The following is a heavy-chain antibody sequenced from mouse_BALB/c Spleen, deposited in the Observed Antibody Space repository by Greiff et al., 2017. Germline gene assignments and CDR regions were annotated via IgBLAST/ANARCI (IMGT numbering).Heavy chain of an antibody. Sequence: QVQLQQSGAELAKPGASVKMSCKASGYTFTSYWMHWVKQRPGQGLEWIGYINPSTGYTEYNQKFKDKATLTADKSSSTAYMQLSSLTSEDSAVYYCASPVRRENAMDYWGQGTSGTVSS. CDR3: ASPVRRENAMDY. D-gene: IGHD2-14*01. CDR1: GYTFTSYW. J-gene: IGHJ4*01. V-gene: IGHV1-7*01. CDR2: INPSTGYT.